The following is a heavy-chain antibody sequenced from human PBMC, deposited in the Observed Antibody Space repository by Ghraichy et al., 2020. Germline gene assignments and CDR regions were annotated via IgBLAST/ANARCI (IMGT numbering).Heavy chain of an antibody. J-gene: IGHJ4*02. CDR2: ISSAGST. CDR3: AKSSSAWLLLDY. D-gene: IGHD6-19*01. Sequence: GGSLRLSCAASGFTFSSYVMTWIRQAPGKGLEWVSTISSAGSTYYADSLKGRFTLSRDNSKNTLYLQMNSLRAEDTAAYYCAKSSSAWLLLDYWGQGTLVTVSS. V-gene: IGHV3-23*01. CDR1: GFTFSSYV.